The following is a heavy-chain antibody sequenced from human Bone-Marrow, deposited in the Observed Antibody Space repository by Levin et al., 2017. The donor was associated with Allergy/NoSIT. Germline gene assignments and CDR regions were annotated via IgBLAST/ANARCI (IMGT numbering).Heavy chain of an antibody. V-gene: IGHV3-30*01. D-gene: IGHD3-3*01. CDR3: ARDSRPVEQFLEWLSPRYGMDV. J-gene: IGHJ6*02. CDR1: GFTFSRYP. CDR2: ISSDGLKE. Sequence: PGGSLRLSCEASGFTFSRYPLHWVRQAPGKGLEWVAIISSDGLKEDYVDSVKGRFTLSGDNSKNTVSLQMNSLRPEDTAVYYCARDSRPVEQFLEWLSPRYGMDVWGQGTTVTVSS.